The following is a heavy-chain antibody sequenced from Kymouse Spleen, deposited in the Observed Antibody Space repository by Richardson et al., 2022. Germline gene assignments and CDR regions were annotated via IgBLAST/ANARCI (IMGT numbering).Heavy chain of an antibody. CDR3: ARGYYDFWSGYLYYYYYYGMDV. J-gene: IGHJ6*02. CDR2: IYYSGST. D-gene: IGHD3-3*01. Sequence: QLQLQESGPGLVKPSETLSLTCTVSGGSISSSSYYWGWIRQPPGKGLEWIGSIYYSGSTYYNPSLKSRVTISVDTSKNQFSLKLSSVTAADTAVYYCARGYYDFWSGYLYYYYYYGMDVWGQGTTVTVSS. V-gene: IGHV4-39*01. CDR1: GGSISSSSYY.